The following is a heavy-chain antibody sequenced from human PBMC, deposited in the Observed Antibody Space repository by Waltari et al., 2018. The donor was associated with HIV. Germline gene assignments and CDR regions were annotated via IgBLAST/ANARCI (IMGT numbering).Heavy chain of an antibody. Sequence: QVQLQQWGAGRLKPSETLSLTCAVYGGSFSGYYWSWIRQPPGTGRAGLGEINHSGSTNYNPSLKSRVTISVDTSKNQFSLKLSSVTAADTAVYYCARVGYGSGSYYNEPRGAVGWFDPWGQGTLVTVSS. CDR3: ARVGYGSGSYYNEPRGAVGWFDP. CDR1: GGSFSGYY. V-gene: IGHV4-34*01. D-gene: IGHD3-10*01. J-gene: IGHJ5*02. CDR2: INHSGST.